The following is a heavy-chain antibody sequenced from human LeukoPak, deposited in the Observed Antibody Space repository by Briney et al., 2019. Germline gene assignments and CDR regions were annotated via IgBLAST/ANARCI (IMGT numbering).Heavy chain of an antibody. Sequence: ASVKVSCKAPGYTFTSYYLHWVRQAPGQGLEWMGIINPSGGSTSYAQKFQGRVTMTRDTSTNTVYLELSSLRSEDTAVYYCARDVHIDDAFDIWGQGTMVTVSS. D-gene: IGHD2-21*01. V-gene: IGHV1-46*01. CDR3: ARDVHIDDAFDI. CDR2: INPSGGST. J-gene: IGHJ3*02. CDR1: GYTFTSYY.